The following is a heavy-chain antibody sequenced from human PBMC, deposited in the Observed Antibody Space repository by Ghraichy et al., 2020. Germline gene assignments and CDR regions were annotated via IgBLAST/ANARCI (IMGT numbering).Heavy chain of an antibody. J-gene: IGHJ6*03. CDR1: GFTFSSFA. D-gene: IGHD6-19*01. Sequence: GSLRLSCAASGFTFSSFAMSWVRQAPGTGLEWVSATIDTGANTFYADSVKGRFTISRDNSKNTLYLQMNSLRGEDTAVYYCAKMAGHPHYDYYMDVWGKGTAVTVSS. V-gene: IGHV3-23*01. CDR2: TIDTGANT. CDR3: AKMAGHPHYDYYMDV.